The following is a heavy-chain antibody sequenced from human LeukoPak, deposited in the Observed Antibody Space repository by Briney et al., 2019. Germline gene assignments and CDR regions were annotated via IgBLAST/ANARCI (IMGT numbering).Heavy chain of an antibody. CDR2: ISAYNGNT. D-gene: IGHD5-12*01. J-gene: IGHJ5*02. V-gene: IGHV1-18*01. Sequence: ASVKVSCKASGYTFTSYGISWVRQAPGQGLEWMGWISAYNGNTNYAQKLQGRVTMTTDTSTSTAYMELRSLRSDDTAVYYCARGRWGATIGDDENWFDPWGQGTLVTVSS. CDR1: GYTFTSYG. CDR3: ARGRWGATIGDDENWFDP.